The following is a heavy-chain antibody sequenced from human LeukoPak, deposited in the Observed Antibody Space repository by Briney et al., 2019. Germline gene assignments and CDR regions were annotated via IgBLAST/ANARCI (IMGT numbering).Heavy chain of an antibody. V-gene: IGHV1-2*02. CDR1: GYTFTGYY. D-gene: IGHD3-10*01. CDR3: ARARRGITMVRGANWFDP. Sequence: ASVKVSCKASGYTFTGYYMHWVRQAPGQGLEWMGWINPNSGGTNYAQKFQGRVTMTRDTSISTAYMELSRLRSDDTAVYYCARARRGITMVRGANWFDPWGQGTLVTVSS. J-gene: IGHJ5*02. CDR2: INPNSGGT.